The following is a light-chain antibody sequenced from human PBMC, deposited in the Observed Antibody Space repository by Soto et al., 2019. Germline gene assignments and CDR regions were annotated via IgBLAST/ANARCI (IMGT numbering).Light chain of an antibody. CDR1: SSDVGGYNY. J-gene: IGLJ1*01. Sequence: QSVLTQPPSASGSPGQSVTISCIGTSSDVGGYNYVSWYQQYPGKVPKLMIYEVNKRPSGVPDRFSGSKSGNTASLTVSGLQAEDEAAYYCTSYAGGNNVFGTGTKVTVL. CDR2: EVN. CDR3: TSYAGGNNV. V-gene: IGLV2-8*01.